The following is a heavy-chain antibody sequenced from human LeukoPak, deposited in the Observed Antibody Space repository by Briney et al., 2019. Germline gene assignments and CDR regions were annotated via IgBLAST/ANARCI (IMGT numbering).Heavy chain of an antibody. CDR1: GFTFSSYW. V-gene: IGHV3-7*01. CDR2: IKKDGSEK. D-gene: IGHD2-15*01. J-gene: IGHJ4*02. Sequence: PGGSLRLSCAASGFTFSSYWMSWVRQAPGKGLEWVANIKKDGSEKYYLDSVKGRFTISRDNAKNSLYLQMNSLSAEDTAVYYCASSENYKYCSGGSCLWGQGTLVTVSS. CDR3: ASSENYKYCSGGSCL.